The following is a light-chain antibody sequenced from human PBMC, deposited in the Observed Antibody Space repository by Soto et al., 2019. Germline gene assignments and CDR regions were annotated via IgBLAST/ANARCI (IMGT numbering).Light chain of an antibody. V-gene: IGKV3-11*01. CDR3: QQRSNWPPT. J-gene: IGKJ1*01. Sequence: EVVLTQYPATLSLSPGEVATLSFRASQSVVNYLAWYQQKPGQPPRLLIYDASNRATGIPARFSGSGAGTDFTLTITYLEPEDFAVFCCQQRSNWPPTFGQGTKVDIK. CDR1: QSVVNY. CDR2: DAS.